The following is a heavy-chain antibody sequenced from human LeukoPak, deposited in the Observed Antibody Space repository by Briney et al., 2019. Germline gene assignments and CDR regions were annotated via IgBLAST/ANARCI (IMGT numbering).Heavy chain of an antibody. CDR2: ISFDGSTK. CDR3: AGDDGSGSSYPEPPVDY. D-gene: IGHD3-10*01. V-gene: IGHV3-30-3*01. J-gene: IGHJ4*01. CDR1: GFTVSSNY. Sequence: PGGSLRLSCAASGFTVSSNYMSWVRQAPGKGLEWVAVISFDGSTKYYADSVKGRFTISRDNSKNMLYLQMNNLRAEDTAVYFCAGDDGSGSSYPEPPVDYWGHGTLVTVSS.